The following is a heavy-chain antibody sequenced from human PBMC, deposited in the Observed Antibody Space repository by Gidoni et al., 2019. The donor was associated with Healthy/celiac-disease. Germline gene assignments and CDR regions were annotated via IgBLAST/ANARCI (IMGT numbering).Heavy chain of an antibody. J-gene: IGHJ4*02. Sequence: EVQLVESGGGLVEPGGSLRLSCAASGFPFSSYSMNWVRQAPGKGLEWVSSISSSSSYIYYADSVKGRFTISRDNAKNSLYLQMNSLRAEDTAVYYCARGGSGSFLFFDYWGQGTLVTVSS. D-gene: IGHD3-10*01. CDR1: GFPFSSYS. CDR3: ARGGSGSFLFFDY. V-gene: IGHV3-21*01. CDR2: ISSSSSYI.